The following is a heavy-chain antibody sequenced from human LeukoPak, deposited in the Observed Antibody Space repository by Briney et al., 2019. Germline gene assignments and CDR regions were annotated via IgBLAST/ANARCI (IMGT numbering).Heavy chain of an antibody. D-gene: IGHD2-8*02. CDR3: ARDGAFTGPHWWFDL. J-gene: IGHJ2*01. Sequence: GGSLRLSCAASGFTFSTYWMSWVRQAPGKGLEWVANIKEDGSETYYVDSVKGRFTISRDNAKNSLYLQMNSLRAEDTAVYYCARDGAFTGPHWWFDLWGRGTLVTVSS. CDR2: IKEDGSET. CDR1: GFTFSTYW. V-gene: IGHV3-7*01.